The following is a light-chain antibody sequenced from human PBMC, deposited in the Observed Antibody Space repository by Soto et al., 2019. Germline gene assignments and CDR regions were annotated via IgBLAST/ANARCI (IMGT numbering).Light chain of an antibody. Sequence: IVLTQSPGTLSWSPGERATLSCRASQSVSSSYLAWYQQKPGQAPRLLFYGASSRATGIPDRFSGSGSGTDLALTVSRLQSEDFAVYYCQQYNNWPPWTFGRGTKVDIK. CDR1: QSVSSSY. CDR3: QQYNNWPPWT. V-gene: IGKV3-20*01. J-gene: IGKJ1*01. CDR2: GAS.